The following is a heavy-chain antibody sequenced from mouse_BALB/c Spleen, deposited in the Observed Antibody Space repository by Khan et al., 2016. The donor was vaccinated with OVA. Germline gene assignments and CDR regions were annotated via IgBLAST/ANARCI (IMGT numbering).Heavy chain of an antibody. V-gene: IGHV14-1*02. CDR3: ALDFAY. D-gene: IGHD2-10*02. Sequence: VHVKQSGAELVRPGALVKLSCKASGFNIKDYYMHWVKQRPEQGLEWIGWIDPENGNTIYDPKFQGKASITADTSSNTAYLQLSSLTSEDTAVYYCALDFAYWGQGTLVTVSA. J-gene: IGHJ3*01. CDR2: IDPENGNT. CDR1: GFNIKDYY.